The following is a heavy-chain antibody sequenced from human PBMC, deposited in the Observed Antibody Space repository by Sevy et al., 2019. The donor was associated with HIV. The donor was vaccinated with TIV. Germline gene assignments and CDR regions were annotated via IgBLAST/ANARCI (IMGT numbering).Heavy chain of an antibody. CDR3: ARDSLSSSWYGVLDP. CDR1: GFTFSSYS. J-gene: IGHJ5*02. CDR2: ISSSSSYI. V-gene: IGHV3-21*01. D-gene: IGHD6-13*01. Sequence: GGSLRLSCAASGFTFSSYSMNWVRQAPGKGLEWVSSISSSSSYIYYADSVNGRFTISRDNAKNSLYLQMNSLRAEDTAVYYCARDSLSSSWYGVLDPWGQGTLVTVSS.